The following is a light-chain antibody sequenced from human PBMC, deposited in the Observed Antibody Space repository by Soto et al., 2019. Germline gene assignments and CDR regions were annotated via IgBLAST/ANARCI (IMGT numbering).Light chain of an antibody. V-gene: IGKV1-27*01. CDR3: QKYNSAPRT. CDR2: AAS. J-gene: IGKJ1*01. CDR1: QGISNY. Sequence: DIQMTQSPSSLSASVGDRVTITCRASQGISNYLAWYQQKPGKVPKLLIYAASTLQSGVPSRFSGSGSGTEFTPTTSNLQPEDVATYYRQKYNSAPRTFGQGTKVEIK.